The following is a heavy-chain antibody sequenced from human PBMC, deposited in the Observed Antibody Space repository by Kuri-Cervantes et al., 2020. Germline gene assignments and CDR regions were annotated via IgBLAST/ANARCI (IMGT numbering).Heavy chain of an antibody. D-gene: IGHD3-16*01. CDR2: ISWNSGSI. CDR3: ASWGGLFK. V-gene: IGHV3-9*01. Sequence: SLKISCAASGFTFDDYAMHWVRQAPGKGLEWVSGISWNSGSIGYADSVKGRFTISRDNAKNTLYLQMNSLRAEDTAVYYYASWGGLFKWGQGTLVTVSS. CDR1: GFTFDDYA. J-gene: IGHJ4*02.